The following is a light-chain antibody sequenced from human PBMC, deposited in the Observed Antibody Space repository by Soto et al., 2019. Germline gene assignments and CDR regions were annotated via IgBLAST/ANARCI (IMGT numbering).Light chain of an antibody. CDR1: QSISSY. CDR2: AAS. V-gene: IGKV1-39*01. Sequence: DIQITHAPSSLSATVVDRVTITCRASQSISSYLNWYQQKPGKAPKLLIYAASSLQSGVPSRFSGSGSGTDFTLTISSLQPEDFATYYCQQSYSTPTVGQGNKGDIK. CDR3: QQSYSTPT. J-gene: IGKJ1*01.